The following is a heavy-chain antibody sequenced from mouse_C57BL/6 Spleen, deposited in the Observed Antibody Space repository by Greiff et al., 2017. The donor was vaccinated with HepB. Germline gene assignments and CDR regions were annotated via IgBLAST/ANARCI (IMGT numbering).Heavy chain of an antibody. Sequence: QVQLQQSGPGLVQPSQSLSITCTVSGFSLTSYGVHWVRQSPGKGLEWLGVIWRGGSTDYNAAFMSRLSITKDNSKSQVFFKMNSLQADDTAIYYCAKTDGNYGRYFDYWGQGTTLTVSS. V-gene: IGHV2-5*01. J-gene: IGHJ2*01. D-gene: IGHD2-1*01. CDR2: IWRGGST. CDR3: AKTDGNYGRYFDY. CDR1: GFSLTSYG.